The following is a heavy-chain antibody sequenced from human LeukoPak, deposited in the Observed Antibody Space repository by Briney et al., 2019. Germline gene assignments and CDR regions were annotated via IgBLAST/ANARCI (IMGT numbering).Heavy chain of an antibody. CDR3: AREVGEIYYYYYGMDV. V-gene: IGHV1-69*04. D-gene: IGHD1-26*01. J-gene: IGHJ6*02. CDR2: IIPILDIA. CDR1: GGTFSSYA. Sequence: ASVKVSCKASGGTFSSYAISWVRQAPGQGLEWMGRIIPILDIANYAQKFQGRVTITADESTSTAYMELSSLRSEDTAVYYCAREVGEIYYYYYGMDVWGQGTTVTVSS.